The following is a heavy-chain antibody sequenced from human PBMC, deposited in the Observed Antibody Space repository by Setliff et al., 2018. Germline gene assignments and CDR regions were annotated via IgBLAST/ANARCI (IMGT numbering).Heavy chain of an antibody. CDR1: GFTFSSYW. Sequence: GGSLRLSCAASGFTFSSYWMHWVRQAPGKGLEWVSVISSDGTSIYYADSVKGRFTISRDNSKNTLYLQMNRLRAEDTAIYYCARCSSWHGHYPHFNYWGQGTLVTVSS. CDR2: ISSDGTSI. V-gene: IGHV3-23*03. J-gene: IGHJ4*02. D-gene: IGHD6-13*01. CDR3: ARCSSWHGHYPHFNY.